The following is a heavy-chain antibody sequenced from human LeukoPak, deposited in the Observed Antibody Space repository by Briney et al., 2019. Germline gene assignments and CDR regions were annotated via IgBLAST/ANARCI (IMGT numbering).Heavy chain of an antibody. D-gene: IGHD1-26*01. Sequence: ETLSLTCAVYGGSFSGYYWSWIRQPPGKGLEWVSSISSSSSYIYYADSVKGRFTISRDNAKNSLYLQMNSLRAEDTAVYYCARDRAPYSGSYLDAFDIWGQGTMVTVSS. J-gene: IGHJ3*02. CDR2: ISSSSSYI. CDR1: GGSFSGYY. V-gene: IGHV3-21*01. CDR3: ARDRAPYSGSYLDAFDI.